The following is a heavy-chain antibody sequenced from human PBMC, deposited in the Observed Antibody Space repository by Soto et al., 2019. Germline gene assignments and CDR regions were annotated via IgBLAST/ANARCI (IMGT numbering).Heavy chain of an antibody. CDR2: IYHSGST. CDR3: ASHQGGQYYYDSSGPRNFDY. CDR1: GGSISRSNW. V-gene: IGHV4-4*02. Sequence: PSETLSLTCAGSGGSISRSNWWRWVRQPPGKGLEWIGEIYHSGSTNYNPSLKSRVTISVDKSKNQFSLKLSSVTAADTAVYYCASHQGGQYYYDSSGPRNFDYWGQGTLVTVSS. D-gene: IGHD3-22*01. J-gene: IGHJ4*02.